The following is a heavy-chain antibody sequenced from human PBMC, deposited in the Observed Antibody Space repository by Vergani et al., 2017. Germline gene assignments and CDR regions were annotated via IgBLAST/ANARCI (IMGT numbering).Heavy chain of an antibody. V-gene: IGHV1-69*01. CDR2: IIPIFGTA. J-gene: IGHJ6*03. Sequence: QVQLVQSGAEVKKPGSSVKVSCKASGGTFSSYAISWVRQAPGQGLEWMGGIIPIFGTANYAQKFQGRVTITADESTSTAYMELSSLRSEDTAVYYCAGVRGCSDWSSTARYYYYMDVWGKGTTVTVSS. CDR3: AGVRGCSDWSSTARYYYYMDV. D-gene: IGHD2-2*01. CDR1: GGTFSSYA.